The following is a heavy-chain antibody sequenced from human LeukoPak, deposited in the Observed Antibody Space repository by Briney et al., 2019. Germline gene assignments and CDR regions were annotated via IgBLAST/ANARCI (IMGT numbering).Heavy chain of an antibody. Sequence: PGGSLRLSCAASGFTFSNEMHWVRQAPGKGLEWVSYISSSGSDIYYADSVKGRFTISRDNAKNSLYLHMNSLRAEDTAVYYCARDQNWNYVLDYWGQGTLVTVSS. CDR1: GFTFSNE. CDR3: ARDQNWNYVLDY. V-gene: IGHV3-48*03. D-gene: IGHD1-7*01. CDR2: ISSSGSDI. J-gene: IGHJ4*02.